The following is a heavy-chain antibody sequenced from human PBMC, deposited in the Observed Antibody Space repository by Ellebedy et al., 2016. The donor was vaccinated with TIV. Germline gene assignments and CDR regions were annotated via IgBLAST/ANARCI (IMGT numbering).Heavy chain of an antibody. CDR2: IYYSGST. CDR3: ARLNGGWYLYYGMDV. V-gene: IGHV4-39*01. Sequence: MPSETLSLTCTVPGGSISSSSYYWGWIRPPPGKGLEWIGWIYYSGSTYYNPSLKRRVTISLDTSKNQFSLKLSSVTAADTAVYYCARLNGGWYLYYGMDVWGQGTTVTVSS. D-gene: IGHD6-19*01. CDR1: GGSISSSSYY. J-gene: IGHJ6*02.